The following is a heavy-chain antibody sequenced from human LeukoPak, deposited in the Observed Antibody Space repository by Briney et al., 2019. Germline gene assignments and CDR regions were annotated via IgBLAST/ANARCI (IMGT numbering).Heavy chain of an antibody. D-gene: IGHD6-19*01. CDR1: GGSFSGYY. Sequence: PSETLSLTCAVYGGSFSGYYWSWIRQPPGKGLEWIGEINHSGSTYYNPSLKSRVTISVDTSKNQFSLKLSSVTAADTAVYYCARHGSEGPVFDYWGQGTLVTVSS. CDR2: INHSGST. CDR3: ARHGSEGPVFDY. V-gene: IGHV4-34*01. J-gene: IGHJ4*02.